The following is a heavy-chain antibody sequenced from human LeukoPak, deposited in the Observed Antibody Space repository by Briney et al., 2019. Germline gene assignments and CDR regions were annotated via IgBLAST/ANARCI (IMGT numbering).Heavy chain of an antibody. CDR2: FDPEDGET. V-gene: IGHV1-24*01. CDR3: AIPYRYNWNSMDY. D-gene: IGHD1-7*01. Sequence: GASVKVSCKASGYTFTGYYMHRVRQAPGQGLEWMGGFDPEDGETIYAQKSQGRVTMTEDTSTDTAYMELSSLRSEDTAVYYCAIPYRYNWNSMDYWGQGTLVTVSS. CDR1: GYTFTGYY. J-gene: IGHJ4*02.